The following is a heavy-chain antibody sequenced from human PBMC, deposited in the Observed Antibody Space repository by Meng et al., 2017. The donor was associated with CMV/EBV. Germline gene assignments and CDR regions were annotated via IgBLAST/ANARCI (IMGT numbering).Heavy chain of an antibody. V-gene: IGHV4-59*11. CDR2: IYYSGST. CDR1: GGSISSHY. J-gene: IGHJ4*02. Sequence: SETLSLTCTVSGGSISSHYWSWIRQPPGKGLEWIGYIYYSGSTNYNPTLKSRVTISVDTSKNQFSLKLSSVTAADTAVYYCARDLKRWRITTFPYWGQGTLVTVAS. D-gene: IGHD3-3*01. CDR3: ARDLKRWRITTFPY.